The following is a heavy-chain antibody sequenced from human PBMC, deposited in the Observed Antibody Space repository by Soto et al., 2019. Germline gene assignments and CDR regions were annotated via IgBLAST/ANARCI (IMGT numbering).Heavy chain of an antibody. CDR1: GGSFSGYY. J-gene: IGHJ5*02. Sequence: PSETLSLTCAVYGGSFSGYYWSWIRQPPGKGLEWIGEINHSGSTNYNPSLKSRVTISVDTSKNQFSLKLSSVTADDTGVYYCATGGTYYETWGQGTLVTVSS. D-gene: IGHD1-26*01. V-gene: IGHV4-34*01. CDR3: ATGGTYYET. CDR2: INHSGST.